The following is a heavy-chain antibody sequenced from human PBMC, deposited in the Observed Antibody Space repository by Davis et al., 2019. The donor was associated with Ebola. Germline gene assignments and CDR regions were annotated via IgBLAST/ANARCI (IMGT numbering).Heavy chain of an antibody. D-gene: IGHD3-22*01. V-gene: IGHV1-69*04. CDR1: VGTFSSYA. Sequence: SVKVSCKASVGTFSSYAISWVRQAPGQGLEWMGRIIPILGIANYAQKFQGRVTITADESTSTAYMELSSLRSEDTAVYYCANEQDYYDSSGYYYVEQYWGQGTLVTVSS. CDR3: ANEQDYYDSSGYYYVEQY. CDR2: IIPILGIA. J-gene: IGHJ4*02.